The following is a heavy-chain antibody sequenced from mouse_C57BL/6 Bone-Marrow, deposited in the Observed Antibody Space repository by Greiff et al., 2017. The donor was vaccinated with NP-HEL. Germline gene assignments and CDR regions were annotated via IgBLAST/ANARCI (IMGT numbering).Heavy chain of an antibody. V-gene: IGHV1-50*01. J-gene: IGHJ4*01. CDR3: ARSNYPVDY. CDR1: GYTFTSYW. CDR2: IDPSDSYT. D-gene: IGHD2-5*01. Sequence: VQLQQPGAELVKPGASVKLSCKASGYTFTSYWMQWVKQRPGQGLEWIGEIDPSDSYTNYNQKFKGKATLTVDTSSSTAYMQLSSLTSEDSAVYYCARSNYPVDYWGQGTSVTVSS.